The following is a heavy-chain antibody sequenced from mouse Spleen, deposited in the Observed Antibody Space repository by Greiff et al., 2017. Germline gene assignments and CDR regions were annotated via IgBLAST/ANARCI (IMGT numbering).Heavy chain of an antibody. CDR2: ISSGSSTI. V-gene: IGHV5-17*01. CDR1: GFTFSDYG. Sequence: EVKLVESGGGLVKPGGSLKLSCAASGFTFSDYGMHWVRQTPGKGLEWVAYISSGSSTIYYADKVKGRFTISRDNAKNTLFLQMTSLRSEDTAMYYCARHWITTPFDYWGQGTTLTVSS. CDR3: ARHWITTPFDY. J-gene: IGHJ2*01. D-gene: IGHD2-4*01.